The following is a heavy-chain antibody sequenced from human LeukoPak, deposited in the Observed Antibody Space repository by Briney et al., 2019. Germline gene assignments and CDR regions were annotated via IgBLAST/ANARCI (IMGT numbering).Heavy chain of an antibody. CDR3: ATAACFFDSPFD. Sequence: ASVKVSCKASGYTFTSYDINWVRQATGQGLEWMGWMNPNSGNTGYAQKFQGRVTMTEDTSTDTAYMELSSLRSEDTAVYYCATAACFFDSPFDWGQGTLVTVSS. D-gene: IGHD3-9*01. J-gene: IGHJ4*02. CDR2: MNPNSGNT. V-gene: IGHV1-8*01. CDR1: GYTFTSYD.